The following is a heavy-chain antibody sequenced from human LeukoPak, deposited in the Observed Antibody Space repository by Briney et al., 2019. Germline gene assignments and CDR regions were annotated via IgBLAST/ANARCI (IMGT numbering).Heavy chain of an antibody. CDR2: ISGNGGST. V-gene: IGHV3-23*01. Sequence: GGSLRLSCAASGFTFSSYAMSWVRQAPGKGLEWVSGISGNGGSTYYADSVKGRFAISRDNSKNTLYLQMNSLRAEDTAVYYCAKSLKNYDFWSGYVEYFQHWGQGTLVTVSS. CDR3: AKSLKNYDFWSGYVEYFQH. CDR1: GFTFSSYA. D-gene: IGHD3-3*01. J-gene: IGHJ1*01.